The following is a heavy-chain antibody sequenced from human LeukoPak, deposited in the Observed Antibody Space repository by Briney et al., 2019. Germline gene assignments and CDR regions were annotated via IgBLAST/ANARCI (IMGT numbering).Heavy chain of an antibody. CDR3: ASGGVWIRLWLHLDY. J-gene: IGHJ4*02. V-gene: IGHV1-46*01. CDR2: INPSGGST. CDR1: GYTFTSYY. Sequence: GASVKVSCKASGYTFTSYYMHGVRQAPGQGLEWMGIINPSGGSTSYAQKFQGRVTMTRDTSTSTVYMELSSLRSEDTAVYYCASGGVWIRLWLHLDYWGQGTLVTVSS. D-gene: IGHD5-18*01.